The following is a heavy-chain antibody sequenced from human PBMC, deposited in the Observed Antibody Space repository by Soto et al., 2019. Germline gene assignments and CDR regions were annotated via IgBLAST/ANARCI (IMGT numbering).Heavy chain of an antibody. J-gene: IGHJ4*02. Sequence: SETLSLTCAVYGGSFSGYYWSWIRQPPGKGLEWIGEINHSGSTNYNPSLKSRVTISVDTSKNQFSLKLSSVTAADTAVYYCARASDDYIWGSYRPTKRPFDYWGQGTLVTVSS. CDR2: INHSGST. CDR3: ARASDDYIWGSYRPTKRPFDY. V-gene: IGHV4-34*01. CDR1: GGSFSGYY. D-gene: IGHD3-16*02.